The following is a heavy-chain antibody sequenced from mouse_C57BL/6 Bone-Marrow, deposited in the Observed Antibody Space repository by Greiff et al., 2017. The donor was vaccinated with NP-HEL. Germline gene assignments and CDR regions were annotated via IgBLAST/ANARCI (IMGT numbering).Heavy chain of an antibody. CDR3: ARDYFYFDY. J-gene: IGHJ2*01. CDR1: GYSITSGYY. Sequence: EVQVVESGPGLVKPSQSLSLTCSVTGYSITSGYYWNWIRQFPGNKLEWMGYISYDGSNNYNPSLKNRISITRDTSKNQFFLKLNSVTTEDTATYYCARDYFYFDYWGQGTTLTVSS. D-gene: IGHD1-1*01. CDR2: ISYDGSN. V-gene: IGHV3-6*01.